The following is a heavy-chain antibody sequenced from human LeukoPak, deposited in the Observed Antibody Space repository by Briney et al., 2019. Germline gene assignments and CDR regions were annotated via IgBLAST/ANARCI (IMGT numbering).Heavy chain of an antibody. V-gene: IGHV1-18*01. CDR2: ISAYNGNT. D-gene: IGHD1-7*01. J-gene: IGHJ4*02. Sequence: GASVKVSCKASGYTFTSFGINWVRQAPGQGLEWMGWISAYNGNTNYAQNLQGRVTMTTDTSTSTAYMELRSLRSDDTAMYYCARWSRNSLSDFDYWGQGTLVTVSS. CDR1: GYTFTSFG. CDR3: ARWSRNSLSDFDY.